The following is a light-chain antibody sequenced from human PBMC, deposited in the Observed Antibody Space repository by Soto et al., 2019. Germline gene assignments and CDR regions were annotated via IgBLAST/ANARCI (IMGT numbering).Light chain of an antibody. CDR3: SSYAGSNNLL. CDR2: EVN. CDR1: SGDVGGYNY. V-gene: IGLV2-8*01. Sequence: QSVLTQPPSASGSPGQSVTISCTGTSGDVGGYNYVSWYQQHPGKAPKFIIYEVNKRPSGVPDRFSGSKSGNTASLTVSGLQAEDEADYYCSSYAGSNNLLFGGGTKLTVL. J-gene: IGLJ2*01.